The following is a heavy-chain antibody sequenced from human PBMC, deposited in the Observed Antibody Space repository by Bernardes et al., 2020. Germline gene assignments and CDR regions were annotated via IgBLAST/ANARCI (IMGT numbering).Heavy chain of an antibody. J-gene: IGHJ6*02. CDR3: ARDGDLGSGPFYGMDV. CDR1: GFTFSSYW. V-gene: IGHV3-7*01. CDR2: INQDGSEK. Sequence: GGSLRLSCAASGFTFSSYWMSWVRQAPGKGLVWVANINQDGSEKYYVDSVKGRFTISRDNAKNSLYLQMNSLRAEDTAVYYCARDGDLGSGPFYGMDVWGQGTTVTVSS. D-gene: IGHD3-10*01.